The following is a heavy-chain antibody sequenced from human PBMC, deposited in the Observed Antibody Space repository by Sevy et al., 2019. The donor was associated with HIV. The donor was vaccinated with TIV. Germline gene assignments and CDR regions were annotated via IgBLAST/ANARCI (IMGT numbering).Heavy chain of an antibody. D-gene: IGHD1-26*01. CDR3: ARDGNFLDYYYGMYV. J-gene: IGHJ6*02. V-gene: IGHV3-74*01. Sequence: GSLRLSCAASGFTFSSYWMHWVRQAPGKGLVWVSRINSDGSSTSYADSVKGRFTISRDNAKNTLYLQMNSLRAEDTAVYYCARDGNFLDYYYGMYVWGQGTTVTVSS. CDR2: INSDGSST. CDR1: GFTFSSYW.